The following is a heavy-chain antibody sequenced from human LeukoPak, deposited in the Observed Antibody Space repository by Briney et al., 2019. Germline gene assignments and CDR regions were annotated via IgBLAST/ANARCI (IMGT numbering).Heavy chain of an antibody. CDR3: ARESGATKIGQLLNY. CDR1: GFTFKTSG. D-gene: IGHD3-10*01. V-gene: IGHV3-30*02. CDR2: IQYDGTEI. Sequence: PGGSLRLSCTASGFTFKTSGMHWVRQAPGQGLEWVGFIQYDGTEIYSADSVKGRFTFSRDNFKSTLYLQMNSLRAEDSAVYYCARESGATKIGQLLNYWGQGTLVSVSS. J-gene: IGHJ4*02.